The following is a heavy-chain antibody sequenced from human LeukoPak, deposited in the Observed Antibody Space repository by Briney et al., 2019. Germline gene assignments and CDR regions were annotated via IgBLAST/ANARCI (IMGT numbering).Heavy chain of an antibody. J-gene: IGHJ5*02. D-gene: IGHD3-10*01. Sequence: GASVNVSFKASGGTFINYPISWVRQAPGQGLEWMGGIIPIFGTANYAQKFQGRVTITADESMSTAYIQLSSLKSEDTAVYYCARDARITMIRGVSNWFDPWGQGTLVTVSS. CDR2: IIPIFGTA. V-gene: IGHV1-69*13. CDR1: GGTFINYP. CDR3: ARDARITMIRGVSNWFDP.